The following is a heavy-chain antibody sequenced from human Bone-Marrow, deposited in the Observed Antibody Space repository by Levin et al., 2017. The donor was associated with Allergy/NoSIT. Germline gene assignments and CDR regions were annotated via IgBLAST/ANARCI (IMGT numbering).Heavy chain of an antibody. D-gene: IGHD2/OR15-2a*01. CDR3: ARGGRWPEYYFEY. V-gene: IGHV1-18*01. CDR1: GYTFSNYL. J-gene: IGHJ4*02. Sequence: ASVKVSCKPSGYTFSNYLINWVRQAPGQGLEWMGWITGYNGNIDYAPKFQGRVTMTIDTSTTTAYMELRGLRSDDTAIYYCARGGRWPEYYFEYWGQGTLVTVSS. CDR2: ITGYNGNI.